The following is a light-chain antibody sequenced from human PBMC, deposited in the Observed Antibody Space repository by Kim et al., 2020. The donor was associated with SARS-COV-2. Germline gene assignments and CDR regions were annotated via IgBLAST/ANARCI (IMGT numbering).Light chain of an antibody. CDR3: QKYNNWPRT. CDR1: QSVSSN. CDR2: GAS. J-gene: IGKJ1*01. V-gene: IGKV3-15*01. Sequence: EIVMTQSPATLSVSPGERATLSCRASQSVSSNIAWYQQKPGQAPRLLIYGASTRATGIPARFSGSGSGTEFTLTISSLQSEDFAVYYSQKYNNWPRTFGEGTKMDIK.